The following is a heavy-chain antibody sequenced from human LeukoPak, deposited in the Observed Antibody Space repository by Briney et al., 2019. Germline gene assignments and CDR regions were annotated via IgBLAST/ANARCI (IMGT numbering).Heavy chain of an antibody. CDR1: GFTFSSYW. D-gene: IGHD3-10*01. Sequence: PGGSLRLSCAASGFTFSSYWMHWVRQAPGKGLVWVSRINSDGSSTSYADSVKGRFTISRDNAKNTLYLQMNSLRAEDTAVYYCARGSVAPRWYYFDYWGQGTLVTVSS. V-gene: IGHV3-74*01. J-gene: IGHJ4*02. CDR3: ARGSVAPRWYYFDY. CDR2: INSDGSST.